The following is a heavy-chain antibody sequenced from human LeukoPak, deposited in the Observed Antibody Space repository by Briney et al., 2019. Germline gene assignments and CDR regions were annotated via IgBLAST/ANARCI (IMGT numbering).Heavy chain of an antibody. D-gene: IGHD3-10*01. CDR2: IYYSGST. V-gene: IGHV4-31*11. J-gene: IGHJ6*02. CDR1: GGSFSGYY. CDR3: AREGYYGSGTHPSVAYYYYGMDV. Sequence: PSETLSLTCAVYGGSFSGYYWSWIRQHPGKGLEWIGYIYYSGSTYYNPSLKSRVTISVDTSKNQFSLKLSSVTAADTAVYYCAREGYYGSGTHPSVAYYYYGMDVWGQGTTVTVSS.